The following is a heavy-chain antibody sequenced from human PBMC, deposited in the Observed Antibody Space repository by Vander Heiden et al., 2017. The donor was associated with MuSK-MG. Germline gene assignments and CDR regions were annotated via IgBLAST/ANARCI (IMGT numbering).Heavy chain of an antibody. CDR3: ARVQSALYYYMDV. J-gene: IGHJ6*03. V-gene: IGHV1-2*02. CDR1: GYTFTDYD. D-gene: IGHD1-1*01. CDR2: INPDSGGT. Sequence: QVQLVQSGAEVKKPGASVKVSCKASGYTFTDYDMHWVRQAPGKGLECMGWINPDSGGTNYAQKFQGRVTMTRDTSISTAYMERSRLRSDDTAVYYCARVQSALYYYMDVWGKGTTVTVSS.